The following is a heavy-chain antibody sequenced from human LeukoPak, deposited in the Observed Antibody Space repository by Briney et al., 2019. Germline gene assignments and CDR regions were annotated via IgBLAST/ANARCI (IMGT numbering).Heavy chain of an antibody. CDR2: INTGNGNT. D-gene: IGHD4-11*01. V-gene: IGHV1-3*04. CDR3: ARVYRERSYFDY. CDR1: GYTFTSYA. Sequence: GASVKVSCKASGYTFTSYAIHWVRQAPGQRLEWMGWINTGNGNTKYPQKFQGRVTITRDTSASTAYMALSSLRFEDTAIYYCARVYRERSYFDYWGQGTLVTVSS. J-gene: IGHJ4*02.